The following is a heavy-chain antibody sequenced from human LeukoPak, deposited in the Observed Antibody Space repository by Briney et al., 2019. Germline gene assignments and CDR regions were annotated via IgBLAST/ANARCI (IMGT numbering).Heavy chain of an antibody. Sequence: GGSLRLSCAASGFTFSSYAMSWIRQAPGKGLEWVSYISSSGSTIYYADSVKGRFTISRDNAKNSLYLQMNSLRAEDTAVYYCARVQFDYGSAFDIWGQGTMVTVSS. J-gene: IGHJ3*02. CDR3: ARVQFDYGSAFDI. D-gene: IGHD4-17*01. CDR1: GFTFSSYA. V-gene: IGHV3-11*01. CDR2: ISSSGSTI.